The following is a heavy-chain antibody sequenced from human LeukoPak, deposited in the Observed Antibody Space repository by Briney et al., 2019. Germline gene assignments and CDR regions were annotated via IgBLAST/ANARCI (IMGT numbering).Heavy chain of an antibody. D-gene: IGHD3-9*01. CDR2: IYYSGST. CDR1: GGSISRSSYY. J-gene: IGHJ4*02. CDR3: AREVSYYDILTGYYGPFDY. Sequence: SESLSLTCTFSGGSISRSSYYWGWILQPPVKGLDWIGRIYYSGSTYYNPSLKSRVAISVDSSKNQFSLKLSSVTAADTAVYYCAREVSYYDILTGYYGPFDYWGQGTLVTVSS. V-gene: IGHV4-39*07.